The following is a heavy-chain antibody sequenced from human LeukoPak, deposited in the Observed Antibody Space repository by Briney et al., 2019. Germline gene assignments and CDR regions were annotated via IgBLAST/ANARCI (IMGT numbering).Heavy chain of an antibody. D-gene: IGHD4-17*01. CDR3: AKVGMSTTMTTERLRRDY. CDR1: GSTFSSYN. J-gene: IGHJ4*01. CDR2: ISYDGSNK. Sequence: PGGSQSLLCAASGSTFSSYNMHWVRQAPGKGLEWVAVISYDGSNKYYADSVKGRFTISRDNSKNTLYLQMNSLRAEDTAVYYCAKVGMSTTMTTERLRRDYRGKRVLVTVSS. V-gene: IGHV3-30*18.